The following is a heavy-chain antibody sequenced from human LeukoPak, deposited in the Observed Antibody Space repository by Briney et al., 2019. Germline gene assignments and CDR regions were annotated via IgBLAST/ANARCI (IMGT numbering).Heavy chain of an antibody. D-gene: IGHD4-17*01. V-gene: IGHV3-23*01. CDR2: ISGSGYTT. J-gene: IGHJ4*02. CDR3: AKDYGDYAYYHY. Sequence: GVSLTLSCAASGLPFSLLPMNWVREAPGKGLEGVSVISGSGYTTYYADSVKGRFTISRDNSKNTLYLQTNSLRAEDTAVYYCAKDYGDYAYYHYWGQGTLVTVS. CDR1: GLPFSLLP.